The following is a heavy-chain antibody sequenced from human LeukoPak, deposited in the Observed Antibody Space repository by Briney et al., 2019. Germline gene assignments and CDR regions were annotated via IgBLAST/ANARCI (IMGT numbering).Heavy chain of an antibody. CDR1: GYTFTGYY. J-gene: IGHJ4*02. D-gene: IGHD6-13*01. V-gene: IGHV1-2*02. CDR2: INPYSGDT. CDR3: ARVGFSSSWGAFGY. Sequence: ASVKVSCKASGYTFTGYYIHWVRQAPGQGLEWMAWINPYSGDTDSAQKFQGRVTMTRDTSTSTVYMELSSLRSDDTAVYYCARVGFSSSWGAFGYWGQGTLVTVSS.